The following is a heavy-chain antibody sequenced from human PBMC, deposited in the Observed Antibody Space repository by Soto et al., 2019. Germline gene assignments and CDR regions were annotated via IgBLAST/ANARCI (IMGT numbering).Heavy chain of an antibody. CDR3: AREKTSYGMDV. J-gene: IGHJ6*02. Sequence: QVQLVQSGAEVKKPGASVKVSCKASGYTFTSYDINWVRQAAGQGLEWMGWMNPNSGNTGYAQTFKGRVTMTRNPSTSPAYMELSSLRSEDTAVYHCAREKTSYGMDVWGQGTTVTVSS. CDR2: MNPNSGNT. V-gene: IGHV1-8*01. CDR1: GYTFTSYD.